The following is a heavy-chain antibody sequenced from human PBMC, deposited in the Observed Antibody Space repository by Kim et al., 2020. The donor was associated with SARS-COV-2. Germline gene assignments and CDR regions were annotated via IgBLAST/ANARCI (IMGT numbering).Heavy chain of an antibody. CDR2: IWHDGSNK. V-gene: IGHV3-33*08. CDR1: GLTFSNYG. CDR3: ARDAWDLLGCFQH. D-gene: IGHD1-26*01. Sequence: GGSLRLSCAASGLTFSNYGMHWVRQPPGKGLEWVAGIWHDGSNKNYADSVKGRFTISRDNSKNTLYLQMNSLRAEDTAVYYCARDAWDLLGCFQHWGQGTLVTVSS. J-gene: IGHJ1*01.